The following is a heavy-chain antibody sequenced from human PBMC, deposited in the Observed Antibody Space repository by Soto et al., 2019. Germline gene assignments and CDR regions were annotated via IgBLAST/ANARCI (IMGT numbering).Heavy chain of an antibody. CDR1: GFTFSDYY. CDR2: ISPSGSTI. D-gene: IGHD5-18*01. V-gene: IGHV3-11*01. Sequence: QVQLVESGGGLVKPGGSLRLSCAASGFTFSDYYMSWIRQAPGRGLEWVSYISPSGSTIYNADSVKGRFTISRDNAKNSLYLQMNSLRAEDTAVYYCARAMRVAMANFDYWGHGTQVTVSS. CDR3: ARAMRVAMANFDY. J-gene: IGHJ4*01.